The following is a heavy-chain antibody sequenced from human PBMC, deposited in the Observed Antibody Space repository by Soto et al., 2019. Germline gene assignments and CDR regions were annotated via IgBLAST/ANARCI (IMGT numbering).Heavy chain of an antibody. Sequence: GGSLRLSCAASGFTFSDYYMTWVRQPPGKGLDWVANIKRDGTDKYYVDSVKGRFTISRDNADNSLYLQMNSLRAEDTALYYCARLHGGNDPFDVWGQGTMVNVSS. V-gene: IGHV3-7*01. CDR2: IKRDGTDK. D-gene: IGHD3-10*01. J-gene: IGHJ3*01. CDR1: GFTFSDYY. CDR3: ARLHGGNDPFDV.